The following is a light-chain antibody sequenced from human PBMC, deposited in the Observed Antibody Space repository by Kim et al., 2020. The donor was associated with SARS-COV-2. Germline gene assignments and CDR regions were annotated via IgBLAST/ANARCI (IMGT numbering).Light chain of an antibody. CDR1: SLRSYY. J-gene: IGLJ3*02. CDR3: NSRDSSGNPWV. V-gene: IGLV3-19*01. CDR2: GKN. Sequence: SSELTRDPAVSVALGQTVRITCQGDSLRSYYASWYQQKPGQAPVLVIYGKNNRPSGIPDRFSGSSSGNTASLTITGAQAEDEADYYCNSRDSSGNPWVFG.